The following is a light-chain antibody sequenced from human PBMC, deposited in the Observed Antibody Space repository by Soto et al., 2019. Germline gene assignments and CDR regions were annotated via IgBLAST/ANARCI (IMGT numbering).Light chain of an antibody. CDR3: QQYNSYSWT. CDR2: DAS. CDR1: QSIRSW. J-gene: IGKJ1*01. V-gene: IGKV1-5*01. Sequence: DIQMTQSPSTLSASVGDRVTITCRASQSIRSWLAWYQQKPGKAPKLLIYDASSLESGVPSRFSGSGSGTEFTLTISSLQPADFATYYCQQYNSYSWTFGQGTKVEIK.